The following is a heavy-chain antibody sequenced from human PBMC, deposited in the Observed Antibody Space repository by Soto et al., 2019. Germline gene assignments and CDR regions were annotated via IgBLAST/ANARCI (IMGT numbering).Heavy chain of an antibody. CDR2: IIPIFGTA. Sequence: QVQLVQSGAEVKKPGSSVKVSCKASGDTFSSYAISWVRQAPGQGLEWMGGIIPIFGTANYAQKFQGRVTITADESTSTAYMELSSLRSEDTAVYYCARYHYCSSTSCYTYYYYGMDVWGQGTTVTVSS. V-gene: IGHV1-69*01. J-gene: IGHJ6*02. CDR3: ARYHYCSSTSCYTYYYYGMDV. CDR1: GDTFSSYA. D-gene: IGHD2-2*02.